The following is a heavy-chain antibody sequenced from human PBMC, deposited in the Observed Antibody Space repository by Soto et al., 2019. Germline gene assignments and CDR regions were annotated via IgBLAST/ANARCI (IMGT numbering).Heavy chain of an antibody. V-gene: IGHV4-30-4*01. CDR3: VRFGSRDGVEFDIRGHNWIYA. D-gene: IGHD3-16*01. CDR2: SHYSGSS. J-gene: IGHJ5*02. Sequence: PSETLALTSTVSGDSITRGDYYWSWIRQPQGKGLEWIGNSHYSGSSYYNPSLKSRVTISVDTSKNQFSLNLRSVTAADTAVYYCVRFGSRDGVEFDIRGHNWIYARGEGT. CDR1: GDSITRGDYY.